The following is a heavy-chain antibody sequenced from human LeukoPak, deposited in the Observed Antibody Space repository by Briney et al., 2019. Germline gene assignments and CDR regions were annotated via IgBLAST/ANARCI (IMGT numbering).Heavy chain of an antibody. CDR3: ASAYYDFWSGYSALYYGMDV. CDR1: GFTFSSYG. CDR2: INSDGSST. V-gene: IGHV3-74*01. D-gene: IGHD3-3*01. J-gene: IGHJ6*02. Sequence: GGSLRLSCAASGFTFSSYGMHWVRQAPGKGLVWVSRINSDGSSTSYADSVKGRFTISRDNAKNTLYLQMNSLRAEDTAVYYCASAYYDFWSGYSALYYGMDVWGQGTTVTVSS.